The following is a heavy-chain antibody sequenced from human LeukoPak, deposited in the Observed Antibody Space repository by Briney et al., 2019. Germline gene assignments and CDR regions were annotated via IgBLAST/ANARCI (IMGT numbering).Heavy chain of an antibody. V-gene: IGHV1-46*01. J-gene: IGHJ4*02. CDR3: AGEKGGGLDY. CDR2: INPSAGGT. Sequence: ASVKVSCKASGYSFTNYYMHWVRQAPGQGLEWMGIINPSAGGTSYAQKFQGRVTMTTDTSTSTIYMDLSSLRSEDTAVYYCAGEKGGGLDYWGQGTLVTVSS. CDR1: GYSFTNYY. D-gene: IGHD3-16*01.